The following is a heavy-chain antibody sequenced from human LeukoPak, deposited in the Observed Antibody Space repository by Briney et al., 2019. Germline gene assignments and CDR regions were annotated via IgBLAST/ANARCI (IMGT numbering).Heavy chain of an antibody. CDR3: AKFPSYDSSGHDGFDV. D-gene: IGHD3-22*01. CDR2: TSGSGGTK. CDR1: GFIFKNHA. Sequence: GGSLRLSCAASGFIFKNHAMSWVRQAPGKGLEWVSATSGSGGTKFYADSVKGRFTISRDNSKDTLYLQMNSLRAEDTATYFCAKFPSYDSSGHDGFDVWAKGQGSPSLQ. V-gene: IGHV3-23*01. J-gene: IGHJ3*01.